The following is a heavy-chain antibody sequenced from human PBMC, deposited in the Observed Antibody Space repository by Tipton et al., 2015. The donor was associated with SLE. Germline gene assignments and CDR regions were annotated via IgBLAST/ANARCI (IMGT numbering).Heavy chain of an antibody. CDR2: ISWNSGSI. J-gene: IGHJ4*02. D-gene: IGHD6-13*01. CDR3: AGSSSWYQRYFDY. V-gene: IGHV3-9*01. Sequence: SLRLSCAASGFTFDDYAMHWVRQAPGKGLEWVSGISWNSGSIGYADSVKGRFTISRDNAKNSLYLQMNSLRAGDTALYYCAGSSSWYQRYFDYWGQGTLVTVSS. CDR1: GFTFDDYA.